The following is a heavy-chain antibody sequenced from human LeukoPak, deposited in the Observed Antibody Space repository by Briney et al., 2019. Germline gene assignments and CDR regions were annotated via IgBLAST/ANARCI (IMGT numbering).Heavy chain of an antibody. CDR3: ARTSKGDYESFYPWGFDP. CDR2: INPNSGGT. Sequence: ASVKVSFTASGYTFTVYYMHWVRQAPGQGLEWMAWINPNSGGTNYAQKFQGRVTMTRDTSISTAYMELSRLRSDDTAVYNCARTSKGDYESFYPWGFDPWGQGTLVTVSS. CDR1: GYTFTVYY. J-gene: IGHJ5*02. D-gene: IGHD4-17*01. V-gene: IGHV1-2*02.